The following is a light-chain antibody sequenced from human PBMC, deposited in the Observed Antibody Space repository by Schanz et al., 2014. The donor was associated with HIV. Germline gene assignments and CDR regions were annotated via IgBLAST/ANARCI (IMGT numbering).Light chain of an antibody. CDR1: NSDVGGYNY. CDR3: SSYTSSASLYVI. CDR2: DVT. V-gene: IGLV2-14*03. J-gene: IGLJ2*01. Sequence: QSALTQPPFASGSPGQSVTISCSGSNSDVGGYNYVSWYRQHPGKAPKLMIYDVTKRPSGISSRFSGSKSGNTASLTISGLQTEDEADYYCSSYTSSASLYVIFGGGTKLTVL.